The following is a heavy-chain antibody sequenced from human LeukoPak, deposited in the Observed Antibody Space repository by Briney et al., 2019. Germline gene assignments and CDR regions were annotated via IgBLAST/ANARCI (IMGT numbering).Heavy chain of an antibody. CDR1: GGSFSGYY. CDR2: INHSGST. J-gene: IGHJ6*03. V-gene: IGHV4-34*01. Sequence: SETLSLTCAVYGGSFSGYYWSWIRQPPGKGLEWIGEINHSGSTNYNPSLKSRVTISVDTSKNQFSLKLSSVTAADTAVYYCARGWQGRTAYYYYMDVWGKGATVTVSS. D-gene: IGHD2-21*02. CDR3: ARGWQGRTAYYYYMDV.